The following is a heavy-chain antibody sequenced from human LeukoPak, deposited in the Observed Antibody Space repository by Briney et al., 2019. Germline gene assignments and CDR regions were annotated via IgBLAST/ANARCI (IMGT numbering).Heavy chain of an antibody. J-gene: IGHJ4*02. CDR3: ARFGNTWWFDY. CDR2: IYHNGIT. Sequence: PSETLSLTCTVSGDSISPYYWNWIRQPPGKGLEWIGYIYHNGITNYNPSLKSRVTISVDTSKNLFSLKLSSVTAADTAVYYCARFGNTWWFDYWGQGILDTVSS. CDR1: GDSISPYY. V-gene: IGHV4-59*01. D-gene: IGHD2-8*02.